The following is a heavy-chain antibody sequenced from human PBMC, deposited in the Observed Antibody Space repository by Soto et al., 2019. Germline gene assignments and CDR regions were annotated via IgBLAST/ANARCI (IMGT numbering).Heavy chain of an antibody. CDR2: IKQDGSEK. Sequence: GGSLRLSCAASGFTFSSYWMSWVRQAPGKGLEWVANIKQDGSEKYYVDSVKGRFTISRDNAKNSLYLQMNSLRAEDTAVYYCARDSSSSGYYYYGMDVWGQGTTVTVSS. CDR3: ARDSSSSGYYYYGMDV. V-gene: IGHV3-7*03. CDR1: GFTFSSYW. J-gene: IGHJ6*02. D-gene: IGHD6-6*01.